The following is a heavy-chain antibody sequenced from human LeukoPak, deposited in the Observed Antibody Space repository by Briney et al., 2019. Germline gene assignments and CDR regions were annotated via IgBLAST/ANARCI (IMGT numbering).Heavy chain of an antibody. D-gene: IGHD6-13*01. CDR3: VGGRPAGGQSLFDY. J-gene: IGHJ4*02. CDR2: ISTSGST. Sequence: SETLSLTCTVSVVSTSSYYWNWVRQPAGKGLEWIGHISTSGSTKYNPSLMSRVTMSVDTSKNQFSLKLSSVTAADTDVYFCVGGRPAGGQSLFDYWGAGTLVT. CDR1: VVSTSSYY. V-gene: IGHV4-4*07.